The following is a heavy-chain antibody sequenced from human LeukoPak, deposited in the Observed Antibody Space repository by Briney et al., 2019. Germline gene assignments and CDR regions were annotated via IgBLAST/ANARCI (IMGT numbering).Heavy chain of an antibody. CDR1: GFTFSSYS. J-gene: IGHJ4*02. D-gene: IGHD3-22*01. Sequence: GGSLRLSCAASGFTFSSYSMNWVRQAPGKGLEWVSSISSSSSYIYYADSVKGRFTISRDNAKNSLYLQMNSLRAEDTAVYYCARKSYDSSGYYHYFDYWGQGTLVTVSS. CDR3: ARKSYDSSGYYHYFDY. V-gene: IGHV3-21*01. CDR2: ISSSSSYI.